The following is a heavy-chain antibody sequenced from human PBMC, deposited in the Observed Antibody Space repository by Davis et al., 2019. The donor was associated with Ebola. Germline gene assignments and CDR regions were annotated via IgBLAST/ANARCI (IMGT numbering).Heavy chain of an antibody. Sequence: PGGSLRLSCAASGFTFDDYAMHWVRQAPGKGLEWVSGISWNSGSIGYADSVKGRFTISRDNAKNSLYLQMNSLRAEDTALYYCAKDRWTHRVAGYFDYWGQGTLVTVSS. V-gene: IGHV3-9*01. CDR2: ISWNSGSI. CDR3: AKDRWTHRVAGYFDY. J-gene: IGHJ4*02. D-gene: IGHD6-19*01. CDR1: GFTFDDYA.